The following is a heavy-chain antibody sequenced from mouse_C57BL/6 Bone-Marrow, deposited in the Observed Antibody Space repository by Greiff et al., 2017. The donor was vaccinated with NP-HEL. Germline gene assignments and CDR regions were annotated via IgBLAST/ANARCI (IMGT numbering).Heavy chain of an antibody. CDR2: IWSGGST. CDR3: ASDGSWFAY. D-gene: IGHD2-3*01. J-gene: IGHJ3*01. Sequence: VKLMESGPGLVQPSQSLSITCTVSGFSFTSYGVHWVRQSPGKGLEWLGVIWSGGSTDYNAAFISRLSISKDKSKSQVFFKMNSLQADDTAIYYCASDGSWFAYWGQGTLVTVSA. V-gene: IGHV2-2*01. CDR1: GFSFTSYG.